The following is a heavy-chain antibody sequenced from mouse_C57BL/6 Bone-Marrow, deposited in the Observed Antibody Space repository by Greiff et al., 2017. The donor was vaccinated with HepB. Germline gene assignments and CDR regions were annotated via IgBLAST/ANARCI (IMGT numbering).Heavy chain of an antibody. J-gene: IGHJ3*01. D-gene: IGHD2-1*01. V-gene: IGHV1-5*01. CDR2: IYPGNSDT. CDR3: TRLIYYGNYVAWFAY. Sequence: EVKVEESGTVLARPGASVKMSCKTSGYTFTSYWMHWVKQRPGKGLEWIGAIYPGNSDTSYNQKFKGKAKLTAVTSASTAYMELSSLTNEDSAVYYCTRLIYYGNYVAWFAYWGQGTLVTVSA. CDR1: GYTFTSYW.